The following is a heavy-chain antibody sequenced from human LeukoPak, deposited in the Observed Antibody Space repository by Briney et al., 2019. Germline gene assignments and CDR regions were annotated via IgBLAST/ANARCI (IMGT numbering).Heavy chain of an antibody. V-gene: IGHV4-59*08. CDR2: IYYGGSA. Sequence: SETLSLTCTVSSGSISGYYWSWIRQPPGKGLEWIGYIYYGGSARYNPSLMSRVTISVDPSKNQFSLKLSSVTAADTAVYYCCSSVSTLNWFDPWGKGSLVTVSS. CDR1: SGSISGYY. CDR3: CSSVSTLNWFDP. J-gene: IGHJ5*02. D-gene: IGHD6-13*01.